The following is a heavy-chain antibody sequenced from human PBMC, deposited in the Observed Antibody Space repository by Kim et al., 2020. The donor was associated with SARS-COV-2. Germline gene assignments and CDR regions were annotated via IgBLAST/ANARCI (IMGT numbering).Heavy chain of an antibody. D-gene: IGHD2-2*01. Sequence: SETLSLTCAVYGGSFSGYYWSWIRQPPGKGLEWIGEINHSGSTNYNPSLKSRVTISVDTSKNQFSLKLSSVTAADTAVYYCARDGKRPDQPYYCSSTSCYEFDYWGQGTLVTVSS. J-gene: IGHJ4*02. CDR2: INHSGST. CDR1: GGSFSGYY. V-gene: IGHV4-34*01. CDR3: ARDGKRPDQPYYCSSTSCYEFDY.